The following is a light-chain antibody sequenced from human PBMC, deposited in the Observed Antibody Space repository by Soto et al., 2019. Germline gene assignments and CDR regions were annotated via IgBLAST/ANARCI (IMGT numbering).Light chain of an antibody. J-gene: IGKJ5*01. Sequence: EIVMTQSPATLSVSPGERATLSCRASQSVSSNLAWYQQKPGQAPRLLIYGASTRATGIPARFSGSGSGTEFTLTISSLEPEDFALYYCQQRENGITFGQGTRLEI. V-gene: IGKV3-15*01. CDR2: GAS. CDR3: QQRENGIT. CDR1: QSVSSN.